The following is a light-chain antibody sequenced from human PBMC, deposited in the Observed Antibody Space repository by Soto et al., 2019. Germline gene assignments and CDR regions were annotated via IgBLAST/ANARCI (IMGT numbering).Light chain of an antibody. V-gene: IGKV3-15*01. J-gene: IGKJ1*01. CDR1: QSVSSN. CDR3: QQYNNWPPT. CDR2: GAS. Sequence: EIAITQATATRSVCAGITATVSSRASQSVSSNLAWYQQKPGQAPRLLIYGASTRATGIPARFSGSGSGTEFTLTISSLQSEDFAVYYCQQYNNWPPTFGQGTEV.